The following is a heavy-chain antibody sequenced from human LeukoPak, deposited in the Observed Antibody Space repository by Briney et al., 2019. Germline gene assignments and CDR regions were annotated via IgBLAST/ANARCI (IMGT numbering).Heavy chain of an antibody. V-gene: IGHV1-2*02. CDR3: AREDGDWSLYNWFDP. J-gene: IGHJ5*02. D-gene: IGHD4-17*01. CDR1: GYTFTGYY. CDR2: INPNSGGT. Sequence: GASVKVSCKASGYTFTGYYMHWVRQAPGQGLEWMGWINPNSGGTNYAQKFQGRVTMTRDTSISTAYMELSRLRSDDTAVYYCAREDGDWSLYNWFDPWGQGTLVTVSS.